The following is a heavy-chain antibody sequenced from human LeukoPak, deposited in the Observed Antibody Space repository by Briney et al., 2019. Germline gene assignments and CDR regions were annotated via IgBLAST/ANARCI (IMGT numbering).Heavy chain of an antibody. CDR1: GGSISSYY. D-gene: IGHD2-2*02. V-gene: IGHV4-4*07. CDR3: ARVPGPLYCSSTSCYSFDY. CDR2: IYTSGGT. Sequence: SETLSLTCTVSGGSISSYYWSWIRQPAGKGLEWIGRIYTSGGTNYNPSLKSRVTKSVDTSKNQFSLKLSSVTAADTAVYYCARVPGPLYCSSTSCYSFDYWGQGTLVTVSS. J-gene: IGHJ4*02.